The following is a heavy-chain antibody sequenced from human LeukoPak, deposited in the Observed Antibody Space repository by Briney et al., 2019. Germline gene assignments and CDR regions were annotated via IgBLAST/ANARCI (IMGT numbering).Heavy chain of an antibody. CDR2: ISFSTTTI. V-gene: IGHV3-48*01. CDR1: GFTFSSYE. Sequence: GGSLRLSCAASGFTFSSYEMNWVRQAPGKGLEWVSFISFSTTTIYYADSVKGRFTISRDNAKNSLYLQMNGLRAEDTAVYYCARGVKSAIGKWNYVWFDPWGPGTLVTVSS. D-gene: IGHD1-7*01. J-gene: IGHJ5*02. CDR3: ARGVKSAIGKWNYVWFDP.